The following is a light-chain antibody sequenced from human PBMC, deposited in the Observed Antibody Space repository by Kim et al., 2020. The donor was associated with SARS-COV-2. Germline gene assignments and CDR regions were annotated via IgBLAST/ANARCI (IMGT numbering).Light chain of an antibody. Sequence: LSPGETATLSCGTSQGVSSNYVAWYQQTPGLAPRLLIYDASTRATGIPDRFSGSGSGTDFTLTISRLEPEDFAMYYCQQYGSSPGTFGQGTKLEI. CDR2: DAS. J-gene: IGKJ2*01. CDR1: QGVSSNY. CDR3: QQYGSSPGT. V-gene: IGKV3D-20*01.